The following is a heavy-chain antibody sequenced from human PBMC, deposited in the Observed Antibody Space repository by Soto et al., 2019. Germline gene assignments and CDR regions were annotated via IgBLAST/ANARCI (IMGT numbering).Heavy chain of an antibody. Sequence: QVQLEESGGGLVKPGGSLRLSCAASGFTFSAVYMSWIRQAPNKGLEYISYISSSGTSANYADSVKGRFTISRDNAKNSLYLQMNSLRAEDTAVYYCARADMSLVWFDPWGQGTLVTVSS. CDR2: ISSSGTSA. V-gene: IGHV3-11*05. CDR3: ARADMSLVWFDP. CDR1: GFTFSAVY. J-gene: IGHJ5*02. D-gene: IGHD2-15*01.